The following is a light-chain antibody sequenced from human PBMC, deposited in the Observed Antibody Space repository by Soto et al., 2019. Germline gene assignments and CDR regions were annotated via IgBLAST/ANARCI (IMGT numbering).Light chain of an antibody. Sequence: IVLTQSPGTLSLSPGERATISCRAIQSVSSAFFAWYQQKPGQPLRLLIYAAASRATGIPDRFSGSGSATDFTLTISRLEPEDFAVYYCQQYGDSPPTFGRGTKVDIK. CDR3: QQYGDSPPT. J-gene: IGKJ2*01. CDR1: QSVSSAF. V-gene: IGKV3-20*01. CDR2: AAA.